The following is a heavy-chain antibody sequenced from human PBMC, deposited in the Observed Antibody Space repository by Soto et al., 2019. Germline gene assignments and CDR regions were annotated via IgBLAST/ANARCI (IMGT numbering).Heavy chain of an antibody. J-gene: IGHJ6*02. V-gene: IGHV4-30-4*01. CDR3: ATESSAAASEDYYYGMDV. CDR2: IYYSGST. Sequence: SETLSLTCTVSGGSISSGDYYWSWIRQPPGKGLEWIGYIYYSGSTYYNPSLKSRVTISVDTSKNQFSLKLSSVTAADTAVYYCATESSAAASEDYYYGMDVWGQGTTVTVSS. CDR1: GGSISSGDYY. D-gene: IGHD6-13*01.